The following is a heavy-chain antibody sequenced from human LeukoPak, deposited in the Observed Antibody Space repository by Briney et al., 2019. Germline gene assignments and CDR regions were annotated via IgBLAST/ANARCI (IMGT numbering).Heavy chain of an antibody. CDR2: ISSSGSTI. CDR3: SRADILTCYFIDV. CDR1: GFTFISYE. V-gene: IGHV3-48*03. D-gene: IGHD3-9*01. Sequence: GGPLRLSCAASGFTFISYEMHWVSQAPGKGLEWVSYISSSGSTIYYADSVRGRFTVSRDNAKNSLYLQVNSLRAEDTAVYYCSRADILTCYFIDVWGKGTTVTVSS. J-gene: IGHJ6*03.